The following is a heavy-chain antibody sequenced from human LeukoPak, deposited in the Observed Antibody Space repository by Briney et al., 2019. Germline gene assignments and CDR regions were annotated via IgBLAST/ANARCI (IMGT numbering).Heavy chain of an antibody. V-gene: IGHV3-72*01. J-gene: IGHJ3*02. CDR1: GFTFSGSA. CDR2: TRNKANSYTT. Sequence: SGGSLRLSCAASGFTFSGSAMHWVRQASGKGLEWVGRTRNKANSYTTEYAASVKGRFTISRDDSKNSLYLQMNSLKTEDTAVYYCARVTGYSYGTDAFDIWGQGTMVTVSS. D-gene: IGHD5-18*01. CDR3: ARVTGYSYGTDAFDI.